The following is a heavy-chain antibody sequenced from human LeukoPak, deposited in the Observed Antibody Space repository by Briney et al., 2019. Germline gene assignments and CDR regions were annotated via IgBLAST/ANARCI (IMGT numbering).Heavy chain of an antibody. CDR2: ISWNSGSI. D-gene: IGHD3-10*01. Sequence: GGSLRLSCAASGFTFDDYAMHWVRQAPGKGLEWVSRISWNSGSIGYADSVKGRFTISRDNAKNSLYLQMNSLRAEDTAVYYCTRVSVRGVLFDYWGQGTLVTVSS. CDR3: TRVSVRGVLFDY. J-gene: IGHJ4*02. V-gene: IGHV3-9*01. CDR1: GFTFDDYA.